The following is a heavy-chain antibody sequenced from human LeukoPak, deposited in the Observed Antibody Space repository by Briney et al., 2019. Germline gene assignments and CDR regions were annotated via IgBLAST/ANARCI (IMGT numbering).Heavy chain of an antibody. CDR1: GGSISSYY. D-gene: IGHD3-3*01. J-gene: IGHJ4*02. V-gene: IGHV4-4*07. CDR3: ARDAGKSGYPDY. Sequence: SETLSLTCTVSGGSISSYYWSWIRQPAGKAPEWIGRIYSSGIINYNPSLKSRVTMSLDNSKNQLSLKLSYVTAADTAVYYCARDAGKSGYPDYWGQGTLVTVSS. CDR2: IYSSGII.